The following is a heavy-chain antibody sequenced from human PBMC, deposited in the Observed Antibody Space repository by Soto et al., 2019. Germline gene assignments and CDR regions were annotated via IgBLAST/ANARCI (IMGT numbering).Heavy chain of an antibody. J-gene: IGHJ5*02. Sequence: PSETLSLTCAVYGGSFSGYYWSWIRQPQGKGLEWIGEINHSGSTNYNPSLKSRVTISVDTSKNQFSLKLSSVTAADTAVYYCARGQKGYYDFWSGSMWFDLWGQGTLVTVSS. CDR2: INHSGST. V-gene: IGHV4-34*01. CDR3: ARGQKGYYDFWSGSMWFDL. D-gene: IGHD3-3*01. CDR1: GGSFSGYY.